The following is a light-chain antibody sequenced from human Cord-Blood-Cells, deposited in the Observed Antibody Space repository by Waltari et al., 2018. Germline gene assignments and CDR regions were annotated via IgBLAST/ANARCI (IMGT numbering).Light chain of an antibody. Sequence: DIVLTQSPGTLSLSQGERATLSYRASQSVSSSYLAWYQQKPGQAPRLPIYGASSRATSIPDRFSGSGSGTDFTLTISRLEPEDFAVYYCQQYGSSPRTFGQGTKVEIK. J-gene: IGKJ1*01. V-gene: IGKV3-20*01. CDR1: QSVSSSY. CDR2: GAS. CDR3: QQYGSSPRT.